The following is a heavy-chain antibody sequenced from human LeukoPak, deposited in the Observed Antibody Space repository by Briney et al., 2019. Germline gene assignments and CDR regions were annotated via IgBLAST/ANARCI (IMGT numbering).Heavy chain of an antibody. J-gene: IGHJ5*02. Sequence: GGSLRLSCAASGFTVSSNYMSWVRQAPGKGLEWVSVIYSGGSTYYADSVRGRFTISRDNSKNTLYLQMNSLRAEDTAVYYCAREKYSSSWENWFDPWGQGTLVTVSS. CDR3: AREKYSSSWENWFDP. D-gene: IGHD6-13*01. V-gene: IGHV3-53*01. CDR1: GFTVSSNY. CDR2: IYSGGST.